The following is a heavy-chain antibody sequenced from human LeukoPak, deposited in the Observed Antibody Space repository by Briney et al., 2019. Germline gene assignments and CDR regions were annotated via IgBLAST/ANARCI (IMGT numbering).Heavy chain of an antibody. CDR1: GGSISSYY. V-gene: IGHV4-4*07. J-gene: IGHJ4*02. CDR2: IYTSGST. D-gene: IGHD3-9*01. Sequence: PSETLSLTCTVSGGSISSYYWSWLRQPAGKGLEWIGRIYTSGSTNYNPSLKSRVTMSVDTSKNQFSLRLSSVTAADTAVYYCERHDYNILSFDYWGQGTLVTVSS. CDR3: ERHDYNILSFDY.